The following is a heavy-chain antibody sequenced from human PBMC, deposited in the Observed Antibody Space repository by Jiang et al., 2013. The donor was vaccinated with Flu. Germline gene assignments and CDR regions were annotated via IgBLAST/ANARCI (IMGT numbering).Heavy chain of an antibody. CDR2: IWYDGSNK. CDR1: GFTFSSYG. CDR3: AMGAGYDYGGLDY. Sequence: QLVESGGGVVQPGRSLRLSCAASGFTFSSYGMHWVRQAPGKGLEWVAVIWYDGSNKYYADSVKGRFTISRDNSKNTLYLQMNSLRAEDTAVYYCAMGAGYDYGGLDYWGQGTLVTVSS. V-gene: IGHV3-33*01. J-gene: IGHJ4*02. D-gene: IGHD5-12*01.